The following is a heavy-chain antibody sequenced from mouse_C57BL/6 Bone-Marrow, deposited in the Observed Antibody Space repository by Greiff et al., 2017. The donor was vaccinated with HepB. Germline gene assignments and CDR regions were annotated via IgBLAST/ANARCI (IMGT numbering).Heavy chain of an antibody. CDR1: GYAFSSSW. CDR2: IYPGDGDT. V-gene: IGHV1-82*01. D-gene: IGHD2-12*01. CDR3: ARGLRRGYAMDY. J-gene: IGHJ4*01. Sequence: QVQLKESGPELVKPGASVKISCKASGYAFSSSWMNWVKQRPGKGLEWIGRIYPGDGDTNYNGKFKGNATLTADKSSSTAYMQLSSLTSEDSAVYFGARGLRRGYAMDYWGQGTSVTVSS.